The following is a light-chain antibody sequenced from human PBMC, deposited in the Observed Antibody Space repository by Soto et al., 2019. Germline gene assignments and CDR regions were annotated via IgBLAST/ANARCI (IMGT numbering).Light chain of an antibody. CDR3: QQRCNWPPVT. Sequence: EIVMTQSPATLSVSPGERATLSCRASQSVSILLAWYQQKPGQAPRLLIYGASNRATGIPDRFSGSGSGTDFTLTISSLEPEDFAVYYCQQRCNWPPVTFGGGTKVDIK. CDR2: GAS. CDR1: QSVSIL. V-gene: IGKV3-11*01. J-gene: IGKJ4*01.